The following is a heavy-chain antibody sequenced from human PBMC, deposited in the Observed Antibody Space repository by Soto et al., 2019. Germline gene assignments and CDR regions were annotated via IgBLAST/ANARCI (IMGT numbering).Heavy chain of an antibody. CDR1: GYSFTSYW. CDR2: IDPSDSYT. Sequence: XESLTISCKGSGYSFTSYWISWVRRMPGKGLEWMGRIDPSDSYTNYSPSFQGHVTISADKSISTAYLQWSSLKASDTAMYYCASAVGTVTTTYYYGMDVWGQGTTVTVSS. V-gene: IGHV5-10-1*01. CDR3: ASAVGTVTTTYYYGMDV. J-gene: IGHJ6*02. D-gene: IGHD4-17*01.